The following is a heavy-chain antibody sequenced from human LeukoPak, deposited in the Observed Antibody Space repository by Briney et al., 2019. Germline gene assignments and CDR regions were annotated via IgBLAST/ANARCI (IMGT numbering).Heavy chain of an antibody. Sequence: SETLSLTCTVSGGSISSYYWSWIRQPPGKGLEWIGYIYYSGSTNYNPSLKSRVTISVDTSKNQFSLKLSSVTAADTAVYYCARVGLATIYFDYWGQGTLVTVSS. D-gene: IGHD5-24*01. CDR3: ARVGLATIYFDY. J-gene: IGHJ4*02. V-gene: IGHV4-59*01. CDR1: GGSISSYY. CDR2: IYYSGST.